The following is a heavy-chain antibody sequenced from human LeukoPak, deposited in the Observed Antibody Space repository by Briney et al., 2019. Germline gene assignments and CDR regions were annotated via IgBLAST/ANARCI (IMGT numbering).Heavy chain of an antibody. CDR1: GGPISSYH. CDR3: ARYDYSYGMDV. V-gene: IGHV4-59*01. Sequence: PSETLSLTCSVSGGPISSYHWSWIPQPPAKGLEGIGHKYYCRSPNYNPSLKSRHTISVDTSKNQFSLKLSSVTAADTAVYYCARYDYSYGMDVWGQGTTVTVSS. J-gene: IGHJ6*02. CDR2: KYYCRSP.